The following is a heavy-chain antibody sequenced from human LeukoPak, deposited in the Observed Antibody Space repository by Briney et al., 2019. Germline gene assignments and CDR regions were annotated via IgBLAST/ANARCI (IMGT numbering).Heavy chain of an antibody. CDR1: GFPFSRYW. V-gene: IGHV3-7*01. Sequence: GGSLRLSCAASGFPFSRYWMTWVRQAPGKGLEWVANIKYDGSEKFYVGSVRGRFTISRDNTNNSLHLQMNSLRAEETAIYYCARDPTYDSGSPLGYGGQGTLVAVSS. J-gene: IGHJ4*02. D-gene: IGHD3-10*01. CDR3: ARDPTYDSGSPLGY. CDR2: IKYDGSEK.